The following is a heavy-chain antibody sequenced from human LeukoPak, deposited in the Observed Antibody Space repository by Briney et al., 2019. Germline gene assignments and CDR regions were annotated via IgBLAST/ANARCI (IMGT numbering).Heavy chain of an antibody. CDR1: GFTFSSYS. CDR3: ASDRTSGRDYYDSSGFYYFDY. D-gene: IGHD3-22*01. J-gene: IGHJ4*02. V-gene: IGHV3-21*01. Sequence: GGSLRLSCAASGFTFSSYSMNWVRQAPGKGLEWVSSISSSSSYIYYADSVKGRFTISRDNAKNSLYLQMNSLRAEDTAVYYCASDRTSGRDYYDSSGFYYFDYWGQGTLVTVSS. CDR2: ISSSSSYI.